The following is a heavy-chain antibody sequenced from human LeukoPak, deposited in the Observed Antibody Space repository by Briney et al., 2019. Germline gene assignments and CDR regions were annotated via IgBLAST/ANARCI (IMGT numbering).Heavy chain of an antibody. V-gene: IGHV4-38-2*02. CDR2: IYHSGST. CDR3: ARLDDAFEI. Sequence: SETLSLTCTVSGYSISSGYYWGWIRQPPGKGLEWIGRIYHSGSTYYNPTLKSRVTISVDTSQNKFSLKLSSVTAADTAVYYCARLDDAFEIWGQGTMVTVSS. J-gene: IGHJ3*02. CDR1: GYSISSGYY.